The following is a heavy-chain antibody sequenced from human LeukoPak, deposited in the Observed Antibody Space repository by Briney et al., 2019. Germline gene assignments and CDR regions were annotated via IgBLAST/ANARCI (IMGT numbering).Heavy chain of an antibody. Sequence: SETLSLTCTVSGGSISSGDYYWSWIRQPPGKGLEWIGYIYYSRSTYYNPSLKSLVTISVDTSKNQFSLKLSSVTAADTAVYYCARGLELGDAFDIWGQGTMVTVSS. CDR3: ARGLELGDAFDI. CDR1: GGSISSGDYY. CDR2: IYYSRST. D-gene: IGHD5-24*01. V-gene: IGHV4-30-4*01. J-gene: IGHJ3*02.